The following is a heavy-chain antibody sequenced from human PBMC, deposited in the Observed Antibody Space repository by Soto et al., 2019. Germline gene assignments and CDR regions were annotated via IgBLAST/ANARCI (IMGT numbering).Heavy chain of an antibody. CDR1: GFTFSSYA. J-gene: IGHJ4*02. Sequence: GGSLRLSCAASGFTFSSYAMHWVRQAPGKGLEWVAVKSYDGSNKYYADSVKGRFTISRDNSKNTLYLQMNSLRAEDTAVYYCARGDYASDYWGQGTLVTVSS. D-gene: IGHD4-17*01. V-gene: IGHV3-30-3*01. CDR3: ARGDYASDY. CDR2: KSYDGSNK.